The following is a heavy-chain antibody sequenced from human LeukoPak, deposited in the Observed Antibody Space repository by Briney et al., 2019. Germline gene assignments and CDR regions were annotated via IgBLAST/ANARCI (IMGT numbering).Heavy chain of an antibody. CDR2: IYYSGST. V-gene: IGHV4-39*07. CDR3: AGDSSSYADY. CDR1: GGSISSSSYY. Sequence: PSETLSLTCTVSGGSISSSSYYWGWIRQPPGKGLEWIGSIYYSGSTYYNPSLKSRVTISVDTSKNQFSLQLSSVTAADTAVYYCAGDSSSYADYWGPGTLVTVSS. J-gene: IGHJ4*02. D-gene: IGHD3-22*01.